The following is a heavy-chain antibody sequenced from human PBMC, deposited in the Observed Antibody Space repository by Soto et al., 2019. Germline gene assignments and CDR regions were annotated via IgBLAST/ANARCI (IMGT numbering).Heavy chain of an antibody. CDR2: IYPGDSDT. CDR1: GYSFTSYW. D-gene: IGHD3-9*01. V-gene: IGHV5-51*01. CDR3: ARGYYDILTGYWSGLRGWFDP. Sequence: GESLKISCKGSGYSFTSYWIGWVRQMPGKGLEWMGIIYPGDSDTRYSPSFQGQVTISADKSISTAYLQWSSLKASDTAMYYCARGYYDILTGYWSGLRGWFDPWGQGTLVTVSS. J-gene: IGHJ5*02.